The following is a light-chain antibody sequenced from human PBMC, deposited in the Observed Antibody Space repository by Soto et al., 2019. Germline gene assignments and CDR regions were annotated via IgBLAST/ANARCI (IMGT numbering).Light chain of an antibody. V-gene: IGKV3-11*01. CDR1: QSVSTS. J-gene: IGKJ4*01. Sequence: EIVLTQSPGTLSLSPGERATLPCRASQSVSTSLAWYQQKPGQAPSLLIFDASNRAAGVPARFSGSGSGTDFTLTISSLEPEDVAVYYCQQFSSYPLTFG. CDR3: QQFSSYPLT. CDR2: DAS.